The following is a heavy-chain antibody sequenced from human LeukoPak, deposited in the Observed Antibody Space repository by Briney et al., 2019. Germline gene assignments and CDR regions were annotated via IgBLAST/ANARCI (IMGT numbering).Heavy chain of an antibody. CDR1: GGSISSGDYY. CDR2: IYYSGST. J-gene: IGHJ4*02. CDR3: ARGGGYCSSTSCLPLDY. V-gene: IGHV4-30-4*08. D-gene: IGHD2-2*01. Sequence: SETLSLTCTVSGGSISSGDYYWRWIRQPPGRGLEWIGYIYYSGSTYYNPSLKSRVTISVDTSKNQFSLKLSSVTAADTAVYYCARGGGYCSSTSCLPLDYWGQGTLVTVSS.